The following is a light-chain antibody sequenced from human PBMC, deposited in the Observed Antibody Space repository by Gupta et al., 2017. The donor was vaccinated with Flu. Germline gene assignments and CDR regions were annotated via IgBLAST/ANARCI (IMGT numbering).Light chain of an antibody. CDR1: SSDFGDYNY. CDR2: DVT. Sequence: QSALTQPASVSRSPGQSITISCTGTSSDFGDYNYFCWYQHPPGKAPKLIIYDVTVRPPGVPDRFSGSKYGTTASLTIPGLQAEDEAYYYWSSYTSSTNRYVFGTGTKVTVL. CDR3: SSYTSSTNRYV. V-gene: IGLV2-14*03. J-gene: IGLJ1*01.